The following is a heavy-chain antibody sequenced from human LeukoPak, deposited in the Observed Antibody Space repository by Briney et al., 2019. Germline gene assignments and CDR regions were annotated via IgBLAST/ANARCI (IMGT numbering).Heavy chain of an antibody. J-gene: IGHJ5*02. D-gene: IGHD6-13*01. CDR1: GYSFTSYW. CDR2: IYPGDSDT. Sequence: GESLKISCKGSGYSFTSYWIGWVRQMPGKGLEWMGIIYPGDSDTRYSPSFQGQVTISADKSISTAYLQWSSLKASDTAMYYCASHSGYSSSWYPWFDPWGQGTLVTVSS. CDR3: ASHSGYSSSWYPWFDP. V-gene: IGHV5-51*01.